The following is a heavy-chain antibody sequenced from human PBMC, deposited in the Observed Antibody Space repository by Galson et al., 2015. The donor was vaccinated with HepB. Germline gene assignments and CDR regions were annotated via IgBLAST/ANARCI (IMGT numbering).Heavy chain of an antibody. J-gene: IGHJ5*02. D-gene: IGHD4-23*01. CDR1: GFTFSYFT. CDR3: VRDAYGGSSFDP. CDR2: ISSSSVSK. Sequence: SLRLSCAASGFTFSYFTMNWVHQAPGKGLEWVSSISSSSVSKYYADSLQGRFTVSRDNAKNSLFLQMSSLRAEDTAVYYCVRDAYGGSSFDPWGQGTLVTVSS. V-gene: IGHV3-21*01.